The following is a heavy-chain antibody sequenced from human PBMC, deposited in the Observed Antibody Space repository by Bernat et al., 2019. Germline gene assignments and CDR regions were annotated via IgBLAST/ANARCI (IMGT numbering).Heavy chain of an antibody. V-gene: IGHV3-30*03. CDR2: ISYDGSNK. CDR1: FSSYG. D-gene: IGHD2/OR15-2a*01. J-gene: IGHJ6*01. CDR3: AIERRLLSSDYYYGM. Sequence: FSSYGMHWVRQAPGKGLEWVAVISYDGSNKYYADFVKGRFTISRDNSKNTRYLQMISLRAEDTAVYYCAIERRLLSSDYYYGM.